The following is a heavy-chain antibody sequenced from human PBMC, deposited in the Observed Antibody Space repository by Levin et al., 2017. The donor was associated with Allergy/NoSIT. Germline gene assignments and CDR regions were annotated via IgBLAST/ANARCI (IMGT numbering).Heavy chain of an antibody. CDR2: ISSSGSTI. CDR3: ARTPGIAVAGTREYYFDY. J-gene: IGHJ4*02. V-gene: IGHV3-11*01. CDR1: GFTFSDYY. Sequence: PGGSLRLSCAASGFTFSDYYMSWIRQAPGKGLEWVSYISSSGSTIYYADSVKGRFTISRDNAKNSLYLQMNSLRAEDTAVYYCARTPGIAVAGTREYYFDYWGQGTLVTVSS. D-gene: IGHD6-19*01.